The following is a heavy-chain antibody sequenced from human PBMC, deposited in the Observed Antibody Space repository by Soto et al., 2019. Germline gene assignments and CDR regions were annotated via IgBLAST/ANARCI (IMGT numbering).Heavy chain of an antibody. CDR2: IDWDDDK. Sequence: SGPTLVNPTQTLTLTCTFSGFSLSTSGMCVSWIRQPPGKALEWLARIDWDDDKYYSTSLKTRLTISKDTSKNQVVLTMTNMDPVDTATYYCARIRRGYDYEYYFDYWGQGTLVTVSS. J-gene: IGHJ4*02. D-gene: IGHD5-12*01. CDR3: ARIRRGYDYEYYFDY. CDR1: GFSLSTSGMC. V-gene: IGHV2-70*11.